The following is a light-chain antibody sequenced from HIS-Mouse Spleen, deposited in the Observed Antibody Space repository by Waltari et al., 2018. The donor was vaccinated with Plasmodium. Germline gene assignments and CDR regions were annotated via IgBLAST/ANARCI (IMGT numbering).Light chain of an antibody. Sequence: IVMTQSQATLSVSPGDRATLSCRARQSVSSNLAWYQQKPGQAPRLLIYGASTRATGIPARFSGSGSGTEFTLTISSLQSEDFAVYYCQQYNNWSFTFGPGTKVDIK. CDR2: GAS. CDR3: QQYNNWSFT. J-gene: IGKJ3*01. V-gene: IGKV3-15*01. CDR1: QSVSSN.